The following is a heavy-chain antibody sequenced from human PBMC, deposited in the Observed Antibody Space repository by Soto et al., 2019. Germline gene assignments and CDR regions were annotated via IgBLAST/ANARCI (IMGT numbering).Heavy chain of an antibody. Sequence: QVPLVESGGAVVQPGRSLRLSCAASGFTFNSYAMHWFRQGPGKGLEWVAVTSYDGRNEYYADSVKGRFTISRDNSKNTVYPQMNSLTAEDTAVYYCTRDPYLDYWGQRALVTVS. CDR1: GFTFNSYA. CDR2: TSYDGRNE. J-gene: IGHJ4*02. V-gene: IGHV3-30*04. CDR3: TRDPYLDY.